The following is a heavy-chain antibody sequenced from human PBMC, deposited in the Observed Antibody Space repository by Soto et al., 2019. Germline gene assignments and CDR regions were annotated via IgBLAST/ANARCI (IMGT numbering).Heavy chain of an antibody. CDR2: IYYSGST. CDR3: ARDKRKVGMDV. Sequence: TSETLSLTCTVSGGSISSGGYYWSWIRQHPGKGLEWIGYIYYSGSTYYNPSLKSRVTISVDTSKNQFSLKLSSVTAADTAVYYCARDKRKVGMDVWGQGTTVTVSS. V-gene: IGHV4-31*03. J-gene: IGHJ6*02. CDR1: GGSISSGGYY.